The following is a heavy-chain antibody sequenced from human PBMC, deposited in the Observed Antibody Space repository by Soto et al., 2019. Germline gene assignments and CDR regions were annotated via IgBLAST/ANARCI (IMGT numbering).Heavy chain of an antibody. CDR3: TREERLKRSWLDP. CDR1: VLSFINYY. Sequence: PSETRSLACWVYVLSFINYYCVWVRQPQGKGLEWIGEVNHSGEATYNPSIQSRITISLDTSNNQFSLKMTSVTAADTAMYFCTREERLKRSWLDPWGQRTQVTVSS. CDR2: VNHSGEA. J-gene: IGHJ5*02. D-gene: IGHD3-16*01. V-gene: IGHV4-34*01.